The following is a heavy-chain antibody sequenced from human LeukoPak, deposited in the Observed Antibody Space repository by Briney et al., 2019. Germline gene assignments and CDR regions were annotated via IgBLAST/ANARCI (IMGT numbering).Heavy chain of an antibody. CDR3: AKEKIFGVFRPHVFDY. Sequence: GGSLRLSCAASGFAFSTYSMNWARQAPGKGLEWVSFISTSSSSIYYADSVKGRFTISRDNAKNSLYLQMNSLRAEDTAVYYCAKEKIFGVFRPHVFDYWGQGTLVTVSS. V-gene: IGHV3-21*01. CDR2: ISTSSSSI. CDR1: GFAFSTYS. J-gene: IGHJ4*02. D-gene: IGHD3-3*01.